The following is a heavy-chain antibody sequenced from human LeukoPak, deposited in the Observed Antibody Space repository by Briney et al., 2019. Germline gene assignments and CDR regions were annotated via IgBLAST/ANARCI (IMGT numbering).Heavy chain of an antibody. CDR3: AGSITIFGVVITDYYYYGMDV. V-gene: IGHV1-18*01. J-gene: IGHJ6*02. D-gene: IGHD3-3*01. CDR2: ISAYNGNT. Sequence: ASVKVSCKASGYTFTSYGISWVRQAPGQGLEWMGWISAYNGNTNYAQKFQGRVTMTRDTSISTAYMELSRLRSDDTAVYYCAGSITIFGVVITDYYYYGMDVWGQGTTVTVSS. CDR1: GYTFTSYG.